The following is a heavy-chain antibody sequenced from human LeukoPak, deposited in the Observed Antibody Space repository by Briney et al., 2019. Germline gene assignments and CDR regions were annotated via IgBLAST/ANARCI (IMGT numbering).Heavy chain of an antibody. CDR2: TGSMGSTI. CDR3: ARVGGRGIDY. J-gene: IGHJ4*02. CDR1: GFSFNIYS. V-gene: IGHV3-48*01. Sequence: GRSLRLSCSASGFSFNIYSMSWVRQSPGKGLEWIAYTGSMGSTIHYADSVKARFTISRDNAKKSLYLQMDTLRVDDTAVYYCARVGGRGIDYWGQGSLVSVSS.